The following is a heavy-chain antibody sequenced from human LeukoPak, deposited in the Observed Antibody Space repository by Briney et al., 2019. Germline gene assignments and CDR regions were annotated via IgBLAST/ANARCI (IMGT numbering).Heavy chain of an antibody. J-gene: IGHJ3*02. CDR2: IYYSGDT. D-gene: IGHD2-2*01. V-gene: IGHV4-59*07. CDR1: GGSISSYY. Sequence: SDTLSLTCTVSGGSISSYYWSWIRQPPGKGVEWSGDIYYSGDTKYNPSLSSRVTISVDTSKNQFSLKLNSVTAADTAVYYCARGQSSLGAFDIWGQGTMVTVSS. CDR3: ARGQSSLGAFDI.